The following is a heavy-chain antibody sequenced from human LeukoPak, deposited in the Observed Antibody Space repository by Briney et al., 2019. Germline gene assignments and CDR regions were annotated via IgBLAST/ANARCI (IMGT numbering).Heavy chain of an antibody. V-gene: IGHV4-4*07. CDR2: ISASGNT. J-gene: IGHJ4*02. Sequence: SETLSLTCTVSGGSISNYYWSWIRQPAGKGLEWIGRISASGNTNYNPSLKSRVTMSVDTSMNLFALKLSSVTAADTAAYYCARQGVATAIDYWGQGTLVTVSS. D-gene: IGHD2-21*02. CDR1: GGSISNYY. CDR3: ARQGVATAIDY.